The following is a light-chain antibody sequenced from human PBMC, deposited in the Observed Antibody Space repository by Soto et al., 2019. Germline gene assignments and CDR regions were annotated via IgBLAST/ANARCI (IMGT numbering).Light chain of an antibody. CDR3: CSYAGSSTFYV. V-gene: IGLV2-23*02. Sequence: QSVLTQPASVSGSPGQSITISCTGTSSDVGSYNLVSWYQQRPGKAPKLMIYGVSKRPSGVSNRFSGSKSGNTASLTISRLQAEDEADYYCCSYAGSSTFYVFGTGTKVTVL. CDR1: SSDVGSYNL. J-gene: IGLJ1*01. CDR2: GVS.